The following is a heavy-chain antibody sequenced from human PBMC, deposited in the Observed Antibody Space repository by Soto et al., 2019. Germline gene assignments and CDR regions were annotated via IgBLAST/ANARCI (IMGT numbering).Heavy chain of an antibody. CDR3: ARDGLTFGGD. J-gene: IGHJ4*02. D-gene: IGHD3-16*01. CDR2: ISSSSAYI. Sequence: EVHLVEAGGGLVKPGESLTRSCAASGFTFGSFTLNWVRQAPGKGLEWVSSISSSSAYIYYAESVKGRFTTSRDKARSTLYLQMNSLRLDDTAVYFCARDGLTFGGDWGQGTLVAVSS. CDR1: GFTFGSFT. V-gene: IGHV3-21*06.